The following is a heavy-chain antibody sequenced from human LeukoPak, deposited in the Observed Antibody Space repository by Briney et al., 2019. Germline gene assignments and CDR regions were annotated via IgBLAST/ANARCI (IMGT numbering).Heavy chain of an antibody. V-gene: IGHV4-59*01. CDR1: GGSISTFY. D-gene: IGHD4-17*01. J-gene: IGHJ6*02. CDR2: IYYSGST. Sequence: SETLSLTCTVSGGSISTFYWSWLRQPPGKGLEWIGYIYYSGSTNYNPSLKSRVTISADTSKNQFSLRLSSVTAADTAVYYCAREDPQTTVPEGLDVWGQGTTVTVSS. CDR3: AREDPQTTVPEGLDV.